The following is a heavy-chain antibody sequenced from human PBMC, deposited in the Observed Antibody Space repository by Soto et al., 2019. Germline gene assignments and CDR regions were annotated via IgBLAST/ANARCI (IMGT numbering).Heavy chain of an antibody. D-gene: IGHD1-26*01. Sequence: QVQLVQSGAEVKKPGASVKVSCKASGYTFANYHMHWVRQAPGQGLEWMGIINPTSGTTTYAQRFQGRVTRPRXXSXTIXYMELSSLGSVDTAVYYCATVRTVMYTGVQYFFDYWGQGTQVTVSS. CDR2: INPTSGTT. CDR1: GYTFANYH. CDR3: ATVRTVMYTGVQYFFDY. J-gene: IGHJ4*02. V-gene: IGHV1-46*01.